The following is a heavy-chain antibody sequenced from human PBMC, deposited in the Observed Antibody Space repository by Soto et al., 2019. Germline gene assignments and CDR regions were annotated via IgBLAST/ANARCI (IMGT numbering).Heavy chain of an antibody. V-gene: IGHV3-11*01. J-gene: IGHJ6*03. CDR2: ISSSGSTI. CDR3: ARVDCSSTSCYNLYYYYMDV. D-gene: IGHD2-2*02. Sequence: GGSLRLSCAASGFTFSDYYMSWIRQAPGKGLEWVSYISSSGSTIYYADSVKGRFTISRDNAKNSLYLQMNSLRAEDTAVYYCARVDCSSTSCYNLYYYYMDVWGKGTTVTVSS. CDR1: GFTFSDYY.